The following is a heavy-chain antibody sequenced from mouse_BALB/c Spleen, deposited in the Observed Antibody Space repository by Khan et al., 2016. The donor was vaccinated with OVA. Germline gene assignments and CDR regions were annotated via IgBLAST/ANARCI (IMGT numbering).Heavy chain of an antibody. CDR1: GYSFTSYY. V-gene: IGHV1-31*01. J-gene: IGHJ3*01. CDR2: IDPFNGGS. CDR3: ARHGSTSWFAY. Sequence: EVQLQESGPELMKPGASVKISCKSSGYSFTSYYIHWVKQSHGKTLEWIGYIDPFNGGSTYNQKFKGKATLIVDKSSSTAYMYLSSLTSEDSAVYYCARHGSTSWFAYWGQGTLVTVSA. D-gene: IGHD1-1*01.